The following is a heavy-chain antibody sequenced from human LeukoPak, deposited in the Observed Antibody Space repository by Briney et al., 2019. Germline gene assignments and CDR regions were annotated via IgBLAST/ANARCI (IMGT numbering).Heavy chain of an antibody. CDR1: GFSFSGHW. Sequence: GGSLRLSCAASGFSFSGHWMNWVRQPPGKGLEWVANTKADGSENYYVDSVKGRFTISRDHAKRSVDLQMDNLRAEDTAIYYCAYRNNFEYWGQGALVTVSS. CDR3: AYRNNFEY. CDR2: TKADGSEN. V-gene: IGHV3-7*05. J-gene: IGHJ4*02. D-gene: IGHD1-26*01.